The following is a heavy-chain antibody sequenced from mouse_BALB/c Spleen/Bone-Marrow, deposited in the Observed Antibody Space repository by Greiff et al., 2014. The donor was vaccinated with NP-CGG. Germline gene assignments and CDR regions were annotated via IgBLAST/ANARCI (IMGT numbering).Heavy chain of an antibody. Sequence: QVQLQQSGTELVRPGTSVKVSCKASGYAFTNYLIEWVKQRPGQGLEWIGVINPGSGDTSYNEKFRGKATLTADKSSSTAYMQLSSLTSDDSAVYFCARNANWLFAYWGQGTLVTVPA. CDR2: INPGSGDT. CDR3: ARNANWLFAY. J-gene: IGHJ3*01. V-gene: IGHV1-54*01. D-gene: IGHD4-1*01. CDR1: GYAFTNYL.